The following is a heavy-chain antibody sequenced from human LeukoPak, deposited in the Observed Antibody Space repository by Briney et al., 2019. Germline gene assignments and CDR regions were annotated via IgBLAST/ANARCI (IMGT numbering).Heavy chain of an antibody. J-gene: IGHJ4*02. CDR1: GFTFISSA. Sequence: ASVKVSFKTSGFTFISSAVQWVRQARGQRLEWIGRIVVGSGNTNYAQKFQERVTITRDMSTSTAYMELSSLRSEDTAVYYCAADPSYSSGYRYYFDYWGQGTLVTVSS. D-gene: IGHD3-22*01. CDR2: IVVGSGNT. CDR3: AADPSYSSGYRYYFDY. V-gene: IGHV1-58*01.